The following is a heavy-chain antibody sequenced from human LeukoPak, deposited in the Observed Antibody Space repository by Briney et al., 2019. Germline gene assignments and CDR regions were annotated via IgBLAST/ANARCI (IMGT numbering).Heavy chain of an antibody. D-gene: IGHD3-22*01. V-gene: IGHV3-21*01. CDR2: ISSSNTYI. CDR1: GFTFSSYT. Sequence: GGSLRLSCAASGFTFSSYTMNWVRQAPGKGLEWVSSISSSNTYIYYADSVKGRFTISRDNAKNSLFLQMNSLRAEDTAVYYCARDQVITYYYDSSSSGDAFDIWGQGTMVTVSS. J-gene: IGHJ3*02. CDR3: ARDQVITYYYDSSSSGDAFDI.